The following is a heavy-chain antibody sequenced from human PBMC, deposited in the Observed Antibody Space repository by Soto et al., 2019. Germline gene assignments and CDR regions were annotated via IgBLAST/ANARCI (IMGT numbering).Heavy chain of an antibody. D-gene: IGHD3-10*01. CDR3: ARCRGFGEINYYYYYMAV. CDR1: GGSISSGGYY. V-gene: IGHV4-31*03. J-gene: IGHJ6*03. Sequence: QVQLQESGPGLVKPSQTLSLTCTVSGGSISSGGYYWSWIRQHPGKGLEWIGYIYYSGSTYYNPSLNSRVTISVDTSKNQFALKLSSGTAADTAVYYCARCRGFGEINYYYYYMAVRGKGTTVTVSS. CDR2: IYYSGST.